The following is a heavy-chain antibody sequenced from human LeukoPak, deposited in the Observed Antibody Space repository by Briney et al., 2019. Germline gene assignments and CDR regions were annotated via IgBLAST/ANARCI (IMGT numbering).Heavy chain of an antibody. CDR3: ARDLGAYSGNNWFDP. Sequence: PGGSLRLSCAASGFTFSRNGMHWVRQAPGKGLEWVSYISSGSSTIYYADSVKGRFTISRDNAKNSLYLQMNSLRDEDTAVYYCARDLGAYSGNNWFDPWGQGTLVTVSS. CDR1: GFTFSRNG. V-gene: IGHV3-48*02. D-gene: IGHD1-26*01. J-gene: IGHJ5*02. CDR2: ISSGSSTI.